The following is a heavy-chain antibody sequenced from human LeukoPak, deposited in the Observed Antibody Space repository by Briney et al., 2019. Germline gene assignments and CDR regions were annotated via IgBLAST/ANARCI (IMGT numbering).Heavy chain of an antibody. V-gene: IGHV1-18*01. J-gene: IGHJ4*02. CDR3: SRSSDTTSWYYFDH. Sequence: ASVKVSCKTSGYTFTSFGITWVRQAPAQGPEWMGWIKVGEGNTHFAQKFQDRVSMTRDISSNTAFLELRNLRSDDTAVYFCSRSSDTTSWYYFDHWGQGTLVTVSS. CDR2: IKVGEGNT. CDR1: GYTFTSFG. D-gene: IGHD2/OR15-2a*01.